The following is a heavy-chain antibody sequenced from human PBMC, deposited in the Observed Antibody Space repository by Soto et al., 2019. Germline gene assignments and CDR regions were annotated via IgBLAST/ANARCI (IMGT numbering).Heavy chain of an antibody. V-gene: IGHV4-39*01. CDR2: IYYSGST. CDR1: GGSISSSSYY. D-gene: IGHD6-13*01. CDR3: ASLQGRKQLAPVDVDY. Sequence: QLQLQESGPGLVKPSETLSLTCTVSGGSISSSSYYWGWIRQPPGKGLEWIGSIYYSGSTYYNPSIKSRVTISVDTSKNQFSLKLSSVTAADTAVYYCASLQGRKQLAPVDVDYWGQGTLVTVSS. J-gene: IGHJ4*02.